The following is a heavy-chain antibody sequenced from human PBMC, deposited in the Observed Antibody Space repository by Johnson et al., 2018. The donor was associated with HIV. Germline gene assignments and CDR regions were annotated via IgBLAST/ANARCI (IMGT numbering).Heavy chain of an antibody. Sequence: VQLVESGGGLVQPGGSLRLSCAASGFTFSSYWMSWVRQAPGKGLEWVANIKQDGSEKYYVGSVKGRFTISRDNAKNSLYLQMNSLRAEDTALYYCAKGMWGHDAFDIWGQGTMVTVSS. J-gene: IGHJ3*02. CDR2: IKQDGSEK. CDR1: GFTFSSYW. CDR3: AKGMWGHDAFDI. V-gene: IGHV3-7*01. D-gene: IGHD1-26*01.